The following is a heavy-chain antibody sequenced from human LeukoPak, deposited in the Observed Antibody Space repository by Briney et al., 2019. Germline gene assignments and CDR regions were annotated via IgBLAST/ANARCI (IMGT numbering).Heavy chain of an antibody. CDR2: IIPIFGTA. D-gene: IGHD5-24*01. Sequence: SVKVSCKASGGTFSSYAISWVRQAPGQGLEWMGGIIPIFGTANYAQKFQGRVTITADESTSTAYMELSSLRSGDTAVYYCARDGGGDGYNLYYFDYWGQGTLVTVSS. J-gene: IGHJ4*02. CDR3: ARDGGGDGYNLYYFDY. CDR1: GGTFSSYA. V-gene: IGHV1-69*13.